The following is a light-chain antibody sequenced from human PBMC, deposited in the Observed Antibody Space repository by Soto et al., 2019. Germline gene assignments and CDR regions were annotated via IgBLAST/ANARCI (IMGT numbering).Light chain of an antibody. CDR3: CSHAGGDTYV. CDR1: SSDVGSGNV. V-gene: IGLV2-23*01. Sequence: QSVLTQPASVSGSPGQSITISCTGTSSDVGSGNVVSWYQHYPGKAPQFMIYEGFNRPAGVSSRFSGSRSGNTASLTISGLQTEDEADYYCCSHAGGDTYVFGTGTKVNVL. CDR2: EGF. J-gene: IGLJ1*01.